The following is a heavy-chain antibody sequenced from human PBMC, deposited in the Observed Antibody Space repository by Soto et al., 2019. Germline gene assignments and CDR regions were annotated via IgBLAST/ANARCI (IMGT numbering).Heavy chain of an antibody. J-gene: IGHJ6*02. CDR2: IIPIFGTA. Sequence: SVKVSCKASGGTFSSYAISWVRQAPGQGLEWMGGIIPIFGTANYAQKFQGRVTITADGSTSTAYMELSSLRSEDTAVYYCARSKPTVTARGVGYYGMDVWGQGTTVTVSS. CDR3: ARSKPTVTARGVGYYGMDV. CDR1: GGTFSSYA. V-gene: IGHV1-69*13. D-gene: IGHD4-4*01.